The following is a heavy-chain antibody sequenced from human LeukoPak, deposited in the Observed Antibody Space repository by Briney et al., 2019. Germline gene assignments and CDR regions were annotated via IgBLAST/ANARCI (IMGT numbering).Heavy chain of an antibody. V-gene: IGHV3-9*01. CDR3: AKDGSVAGYGNYGMDV. CDR2: ISWNSGSI. Sequence: GGSLRLSCAASGFTFDDYAMHWVRQAPGKGLGWVSGISWNSGSIGYADSVKGRFTISRDNAKNSLYLQMNSLRAEDTALYYCAKDGSVAGYGNYGMDVWGQGTTVTVSS. D-gene: IGHD6-19*01. CDR1: GFTFDDYA. J-gene: IGHJ6*02.